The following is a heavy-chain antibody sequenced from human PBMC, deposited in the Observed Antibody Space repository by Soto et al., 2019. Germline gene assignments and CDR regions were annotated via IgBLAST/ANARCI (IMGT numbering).Heavy chain of an antibody. D-gene: IGHD3-22*01. CDR1: GYSFAGYW. CDR2: IDPSDSQT. J-gene: IGHJ4*02. Sequence: PGQSLKISCKGSGYSFAGYWITWVRQKPGKGLEWMGRIDPSDSQTYYSPSFRGHVTISATKSITTVFLQWSSLRASDTAMYYCARQIYDSDTGPNFQYYFDSWGQGTPVTVSS. CDR3: ARQIYDSDTGPNFQYYFDS. V-gene: IGHV5-10-1*01.